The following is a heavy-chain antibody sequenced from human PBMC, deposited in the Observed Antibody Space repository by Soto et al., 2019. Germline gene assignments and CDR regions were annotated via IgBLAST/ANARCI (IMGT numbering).Heavy chain of an antibody. CDR2: ISSSSSYI. J-gene: IGHJ3*02. V-gene: IGHV3-21*01. CDR3: ARTYYDILTGYYRPDDAFDI. D-gene: IGHD3-9*01. Sequence: EAQLVESGGGLVKPGGSLRLSCAASGFTFSSYSMNWVRQAPGKGLEWVSSISSSSSYIYYADSVKGRFTISRDNAKNSLYLQMNSLRAEDTAVYYCARTYYDILTGYYRPDDAFDIWGQGTMVTVSS. CDR1: GFTFSSYS.